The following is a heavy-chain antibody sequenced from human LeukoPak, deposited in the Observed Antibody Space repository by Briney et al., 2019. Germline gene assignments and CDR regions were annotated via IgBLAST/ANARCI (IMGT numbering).Heavy chain of an antibody. D-gene: IGHD3-22*01. CDR1: GGTFSSYA. CDR2: IIPIFGTA. V-gene: IGHV1-69*05. CDR3: ARIYYDSSGYSPYDQ. J-gene: IGHJ4*02. Sequence: SVKVSCKASGGTFSSYAISWVRQAPGQGLEWMGGIIPIFGTANYAQKVQGRVTMTTDTSTSTAYMELRSLRSDDTAVYYCARIYYDSSGYSPYDQWGQGTLVTVSS.